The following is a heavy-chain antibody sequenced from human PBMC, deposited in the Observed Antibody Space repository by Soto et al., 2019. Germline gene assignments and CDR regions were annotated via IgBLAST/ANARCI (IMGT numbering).Heavy chain of an antibody. CDR2: IYYSGST. CDR1: GGSISSGDYY. J-gene: IGHJ3*01. V-gene: IGHV4-30-4*01. Sequence: SSETLSLTCTVSGGSISSGDYYWSWIRQPPGKGLEWIGYIYYSGSTYYNPSLKSRVTISVDTSKNQFSLKLSSVTAADTAVYYCARDGRFLEKPEVWGQGTMVTVSS. CDR3: ARDGRFLEKPEV. D-gene: IGHD3-3*01.